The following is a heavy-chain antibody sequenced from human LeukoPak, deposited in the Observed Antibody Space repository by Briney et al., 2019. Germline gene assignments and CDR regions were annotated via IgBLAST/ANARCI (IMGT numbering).Heavy chain of an antibody. CDR2: ISSSSSTI. J-gene: IGHJ4*02. V-gene: IGHV3-48*04. CDR3: ARDRIGIDY. Sequence: HTGGSLRLSCAASGFTFSSYSMNWVRQAPGKGLEWVSYISSSSSTIYYADSVKGRFTISRDNAKNSLYLQMNSLRAEDTAVYYCARDRIGIDYWGQGTLVTVSS. CDR1: GFTFSSYS. D-gene: IGHD3-10*01.